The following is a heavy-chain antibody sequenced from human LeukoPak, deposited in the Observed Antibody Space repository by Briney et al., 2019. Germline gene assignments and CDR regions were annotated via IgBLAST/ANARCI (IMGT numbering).Heavy chain of an antibody. CDR1: GFTFSDYY. CDR3: AKSNYYDSSDWFDP. Sequence: GGSLRLSCAASGFTFSDYYMSWIRQAPGKGLEWVSYISSSGSTIYYADSVKGRFTISRDNSKNTLYLQMNSLRAEDTAVYYCAKSNYYDSSDWFDPWGQGTLVTVSS. CDR2: ISSSGSTI. V-gene: IGHV3-11*04. J-gene: IGHJ5*02. D-gene: IGHD3-22*01.